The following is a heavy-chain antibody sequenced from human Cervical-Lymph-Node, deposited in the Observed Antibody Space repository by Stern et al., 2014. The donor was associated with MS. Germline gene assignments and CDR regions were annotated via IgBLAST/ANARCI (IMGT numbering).Heavy chain of an antibody. CDR1: GFPFSSYG. D-gene: IGHD2-15*01. Sequence: EVHLVESGGGLVQPGGSLRPPVAASGFPFSSYGMNWVRQAPGKGLEWVANIKEDGSETYYVDSVKGRFTISRDNAKNSLYLQMNSLRAEDTAVYYCARGSDTWGQGTLVTVSS. J-gene: IGHJ5*02. CDR3: ARGSDT. V-gene: IGHV3-7*01. CDR2: IKEDGSET.